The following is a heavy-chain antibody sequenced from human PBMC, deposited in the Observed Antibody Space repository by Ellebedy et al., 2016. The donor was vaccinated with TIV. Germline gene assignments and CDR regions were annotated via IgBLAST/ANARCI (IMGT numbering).Heavy chain of an antibody. CDR3: ARRASYGDYAVQVNPWFDP. Sequence: GGSLRPSCAASGFNFRSYWMTWVRQAPGKGLEWVAKIRQDGDEIYYAESVKGRFTISRDNAKNSLFLQMNSLRVEDTAVYYCARRASYGDYAVQVNPWFDPWGQGTLVTVSS. CDR2: IRQDGDEI. J-gene: IGHJ5*02. D-gene: IGHD4-17*01. V-gene: IGHV3-7*01. CDR1: GFNFRSYW.